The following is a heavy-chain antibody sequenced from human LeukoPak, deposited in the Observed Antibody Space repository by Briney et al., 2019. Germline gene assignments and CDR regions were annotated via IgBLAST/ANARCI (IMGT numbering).Heavy chain of an antibody. J-gene: IGHJ6*03. CDR1: GGSISSYY. D-gene: IGHD2-15*01. V-gene: IGHV4-4*07. CDR3: ARAKPPYCSGGSCYGNYYYYYYMDV. CDR2: IYTSGST. Sequence: SETLSLTCTVFGGSISSYYWSWIRQPAGKGLEWIGRIYTSGSTNYNPSLKSRVTMSVDTSKNQFSLKLSSVTAADTAVYYCARAKPPYCSGGSCYGNYYYYYYMDVWGKGTTVTISS.